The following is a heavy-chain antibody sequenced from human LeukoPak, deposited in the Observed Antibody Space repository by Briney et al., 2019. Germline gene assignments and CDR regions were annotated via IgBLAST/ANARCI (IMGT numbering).Heavy chain of an antibody. J-gene: IGHJ4*02. CDR1: GFIFSSYG. V-gene: IGHV3-30*02. CDR3: AKYPPRDF. Sequence: GGSLRLSCAASGFIFSSYGMHWVGQAPGKGLEGVAFIRYDANNRYYADSVKGRFTISRDNSKNALYLQKNSLRAEYTAVYYCAKYPPRDFWGQGTLVTVSS. CDR2: IRYDANNR.